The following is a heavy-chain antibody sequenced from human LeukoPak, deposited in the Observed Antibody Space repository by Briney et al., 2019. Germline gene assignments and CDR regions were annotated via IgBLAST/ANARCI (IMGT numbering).Heavy chain of an antibody. CDR1: GYTFSSYW. V-gene: IGHV5-51*01. Sequence: PGESLRISCKGSGYTFSSYWIGWVRQMPGKGLEWMGIIYPGDSDTRYSPSLQGQVTISVDTSIGTAYLQWSSLKASDTAIYYCARQNDFRLDYWGQGTLVTVSS. D-gene: IGHD3-3*01. CDR2: IYPGDSDT. J-gene: IGHJ4*02. CDR3: ARQNDFRLDY.